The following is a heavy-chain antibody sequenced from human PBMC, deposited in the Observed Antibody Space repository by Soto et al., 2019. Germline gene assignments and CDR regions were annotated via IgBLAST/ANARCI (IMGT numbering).Heavy chain of an antibody. J-gene: IGHJ3*02. CDR2: ISGSGGST. V-gene: IGHV3-23*01. CDR1: GFTFSSYA. D-gene: IGHD2-15*01. CDR3: AKDLLGSWGPGPSDAFDI. Sequence: GGSLRLSCAASGFTFSSYAMSWVRQAPGKGLEWVSAISGSGGSTYYADSVKGRFTISRDNSKNTLYLQMNSLRAEDTAVYYCAKDLLGSWGPGPSDAFDIWGQGTMVTVSS.